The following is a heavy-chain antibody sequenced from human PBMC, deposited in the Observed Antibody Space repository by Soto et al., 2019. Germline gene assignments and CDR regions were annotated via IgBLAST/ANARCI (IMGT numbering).Heavy chain of an antibody. CDR2: ISGSDAGT. CDR1: GFTFSSHA. CDR3: TKDPCTRSSCYFDF. V-gene: IGHV3-23*01. J-gene: IGHJ4*02. D-gene: IGHD2-2*01. Sequence: EVQLLESGGGLVQPGGSLRLSCEASGFTFSSHAMSWVRQAPGKGLEWVSAISGSDAGTFDADSVRGRFTISRDNSKNKLYLHMTGLRVEATAIYYCTKDPCTRSSCYFDFWGQGSLVTVSS.